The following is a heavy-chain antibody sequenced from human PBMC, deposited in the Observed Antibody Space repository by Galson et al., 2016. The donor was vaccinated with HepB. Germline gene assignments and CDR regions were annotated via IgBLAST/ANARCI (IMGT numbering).Heavy chain of an antibody. D-gene: IGHD6-19*01. CDR3: AGESPTVAATPDIFVI. Sequence: CTVSGDSISSGEYYWNWTRQHPEEGLEWIGYVYYKGATYYSPSLQSRVTISMDTSANQFSLKLTSVTAADTAVYYCAGESPTVAATPDIFVIWGQGTMVTVSA. CDR1: GDSISSGEYY. CDR2: VYYKGAT. J-gene: IGHJ3*02. V-gene: IGHV4-31*03.